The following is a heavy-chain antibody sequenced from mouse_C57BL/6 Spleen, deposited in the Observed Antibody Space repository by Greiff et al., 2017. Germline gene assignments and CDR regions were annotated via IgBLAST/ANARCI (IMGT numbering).Heavy chain of an antibody. V-gene: IGHV1-64*01. CDR1: GYTFTSYW. D-gene: IGHD1-1*01. CDR3: ARGASYYGYYFDD. J-gene: IGHJ2*01. CDR2: IHPNSGST. Sequence: QVQLKQPGAALVKPGASVKLSCKASGYTFTSYWLLWVKRRPGQGLEWIGMIHPNSGSTNYNEKFKSKATLTVDKSSSTAYMQLSSLTSEDSAVYYCARGASYYGYYFDDGGQGTTLTVSS.